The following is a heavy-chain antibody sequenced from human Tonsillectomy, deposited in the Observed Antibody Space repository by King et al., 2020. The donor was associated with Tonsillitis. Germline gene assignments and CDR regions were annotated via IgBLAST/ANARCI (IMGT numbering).Heavy chain of an antibody. CDR2: IYSGGST. CDR1: GFTVRSKY. Sequence: VQLVESGGGLIQPGGSLRLSCAASGFTVRSKYMTWVRQAPGKGLEWVSVIYSGGSTNYADSVKGRFTISRDNSKNTLYLQMNSLRAEDTAVYYCAREKDDSSGYYYLGAFDIWGQGKMVTVSS. J-gene: IGHJ3*02. D-gene: IGHD3-22*01. CDR3: AREKDDSSGYYYLGAFDI. V-gene: IGHV3-53*01.